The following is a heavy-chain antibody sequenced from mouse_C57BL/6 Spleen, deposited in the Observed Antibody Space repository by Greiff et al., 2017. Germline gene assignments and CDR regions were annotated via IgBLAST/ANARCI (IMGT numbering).Heavy chain of an antibody. J-gene: IGHJ4*01. Sequence: VQLQQSGAELVKPGASVKLSCTASGFNIKDYSMPWVKQRTEQGLEWIGRIDPEDGETKYAPNFQGKATITADTSSNTAYLQLSSLTSEDTAVYYGARPDYYGSTVYAMDYWGQGTSVTVSS. V-gene: IGHV14-2*01. D-gene: IGHD1-1*01. CDR2: IDPEDGET. CDR3: ARPDYYGSTVYAMDY. CDR1: GFNIKDYS.